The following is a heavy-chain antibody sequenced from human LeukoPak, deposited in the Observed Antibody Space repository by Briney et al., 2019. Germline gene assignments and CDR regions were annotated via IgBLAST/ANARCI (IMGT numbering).Heavy chain of an antibody. D-gene: IGHD1-20*01. Sequence: PSETLSLTCTVSGGSISSYYWSWLRQPPGKGLEWIGYIYYSGSTNYNPSLKSRVTISVDTSKNQFSLKLSSVTAADTAVYYCARVGVTGELYPDYYYYMDVWGKGTTVTVSS. CDR3: ARVGVTGELYPDYYYYMDV. CDR2: IYYSGST. J-gene: IGHJ6*03. V-gene: IGHV4-59*01. CDR1: GGSISSYY.